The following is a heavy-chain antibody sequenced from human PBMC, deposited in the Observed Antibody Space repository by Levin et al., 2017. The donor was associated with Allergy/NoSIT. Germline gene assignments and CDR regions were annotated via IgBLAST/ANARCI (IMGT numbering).Heavy chain of an antibody. CDR1: GITFSNAW. CDR3: TTYSSSWYYFDY. D-gene: IGHD6-13*01. J-gene: IGHJ4*02. Sequence: GGSLRLSCAASGITFSNAWMSWARQAPGKGLEWVGRIKNKADGATTEYAAPVKGRFTISRDDSKNTLYLQMNSLKTEDTAVYFCTTYSSSWYYFDYWGQGTLVNVSS. V-gene: IGHV3-15*01. CDR2: IKNKADGATT.